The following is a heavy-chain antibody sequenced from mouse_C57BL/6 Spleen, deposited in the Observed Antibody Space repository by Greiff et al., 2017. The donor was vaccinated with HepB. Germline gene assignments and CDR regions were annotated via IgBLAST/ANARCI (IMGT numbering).Heavy chain of an antibody. CDR1: GFTFSSYA. V-gene: IGHV5-9-1*02. D-gene: IGHD2-3*01. Sequence: EVQLVESGEGLVKPGGSLKLSCAASGFTFSSYAMSWVRQTPEKRLEWVAYISSGGDYIYYADTVKGRFTISRDNARNTLYLQMSSLKSEDTAMYYCTRDVFLDGYRYFDVWGTGTTVTVSS. CDR2: ISSGGDYI. CDR3: TRDVFLDGYRYFDV. J-gene: IGHJ1*03.